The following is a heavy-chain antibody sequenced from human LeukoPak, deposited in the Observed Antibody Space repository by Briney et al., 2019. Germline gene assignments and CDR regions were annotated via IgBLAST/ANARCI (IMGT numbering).Heavy chain of an antibody. Sequence: PSETLSLTCTVSGGSISSGDYYWSWIRQPPGKGLEWIGYIYYSGSTYYNPSLKSRVTISLDTSKRQFFLKLSSVTAADTAVYYCATRITMSRGVTISPFRLDYWGQGTLVTVSS. CDR3: ATRITMSRGVTISPFRLDY. CDR1: GGSISSGDYY. CDR2: IYYSGST. D-gene: IGHD3-10*01. J-gene: IGHJ4*02. V-gene: IGHV4-30-4*08.